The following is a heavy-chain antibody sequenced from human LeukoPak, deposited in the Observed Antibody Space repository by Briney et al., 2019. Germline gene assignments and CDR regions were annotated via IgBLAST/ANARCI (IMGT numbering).Heavy chain of an antibody. CDR3: ARDDRGFFDY. J-gene: IGHJ4*02. V-gene: IGHV4-61*02. Sequence: PSETLSLTCTVSGGSISSGSYYWSWIRQPAGKGLEWIGRIYTSGSTNYNPSLKSRVTISVDTSKNQFSLKLSSVTAADTAAYYCARDDRGFFDYWGQGTLVTVSS. CDR1: GGSISSGSYY. CDR2: IYTSGST.